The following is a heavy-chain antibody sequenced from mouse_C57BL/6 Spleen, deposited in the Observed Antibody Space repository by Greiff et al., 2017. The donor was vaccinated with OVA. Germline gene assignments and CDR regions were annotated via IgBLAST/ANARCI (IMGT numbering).Heavy chain of an antibody. CDR3: ARNYYGSSLDY. CDR1: GFTFTDYY. J-gene: IGHJ2*01. V-gene: IGHV7-3*01. CDR2: IRNKANGYTT. D-gene: IGHD1-1*01. Sequence: EVNVVESGGGLVQPGGSLSLSCAASGFTFTDYYMSWVRQPPGKALEWLGFIRNKANGYTTEYSASVKGRFTISRDNSQSILYLQMNALRAEDSATYDCARNYYGSSLDYWGQGTTLTVSS.